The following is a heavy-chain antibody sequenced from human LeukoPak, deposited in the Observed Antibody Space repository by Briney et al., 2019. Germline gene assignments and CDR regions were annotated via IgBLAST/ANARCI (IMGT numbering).Heavy chain of an antibody. CDR3: AKDKGSALVQYYFDY. D-gene: IGHD6-6*01. CDR1: GGSISSYY. V-gene: IGHV4-59*12. CDR2: IYYSGST. J-gene: IGHJ4*02. Sequence: SETLSLTCTVSGGSISSYYWSWIRQPPGKGLEWIGYIYYSGSTNYNPSLKSRVTISVDTSKNQFSLKLSSVTAADTAVYYCAKDKGSALVQYYFDYWGQGTLVTVSS.